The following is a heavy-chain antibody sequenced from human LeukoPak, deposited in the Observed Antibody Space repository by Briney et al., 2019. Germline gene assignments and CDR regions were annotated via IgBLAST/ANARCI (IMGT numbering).Heavy chain of an antibody. D-gene: IGHD1-26*01. CDR3: AKGTTVGADHYYFDY. Sequence: PGGSLRLSCAASAFAFSSYAMSWVRQVPGKGLEWVSAISGSGISTHYADSVRGRFTISRDNSKNTLYLQMNSLRAEDTAVYYCAKGTTVGADHYYFDYWGQGTLVTVSS. CDR1: AFAFSSYA. J-gene: IGHJ4*02. V-gene: IGHV3-23*01. CDR2: ISGSGIST.